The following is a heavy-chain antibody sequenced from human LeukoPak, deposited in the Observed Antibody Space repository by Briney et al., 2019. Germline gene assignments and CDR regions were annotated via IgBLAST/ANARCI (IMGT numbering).Heavy chain of an antibody. CDR3: ARLGCSSTSCYGGNWFDP. D-gene: IGHD2-2*01. J-gene: IGHJ5*02. V-gene: IGHV4-39*01. CDR2: IYSSGST. Sequence: SETLSLTCTVSGGSISSRGYYWGWIRQPPGQGLESIGHIYSSGSTYYNPSLKSRVTISVDTSKNQFSLKLSSVTAADTAVHYCARLGCSSTSCYGGNWFDPWGQGTLVTVSS. CDR1: GGSISSRGYY.